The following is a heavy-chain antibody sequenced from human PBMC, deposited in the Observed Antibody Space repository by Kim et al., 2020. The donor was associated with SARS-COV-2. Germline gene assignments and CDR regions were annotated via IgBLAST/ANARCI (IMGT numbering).Heavy chain of an antibody. CDR2: S. D-gene: IGHD6-19*01. Sequence: SDYAVSVKSRITINPDASKNQFSLQLTSVTPEDTAFYYCVRYSGWYYFDYWGQGTLVTVSS. CDR3: VRYSGWYYFDY. V-gene: IGHV6-1*01. J-gene: IGHJ4*02.